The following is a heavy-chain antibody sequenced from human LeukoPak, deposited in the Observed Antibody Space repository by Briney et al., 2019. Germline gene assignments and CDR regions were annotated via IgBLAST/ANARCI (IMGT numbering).Heavy chain of an antibody. J-gene: IGHJ5*02. D-gene: IGHD6-13*01. CDR1: GYSFTSYW. CDR2: IDPSDSYT. CDR3: ERRYSSSWFDP. V-gene: IGHV5-10-1*01. Sequence: GESLKISCKGSGYSFTSYWISWGRQMPGKGLEWMGRIDPSDSYTNYSPSFQGHVTISADKSISTAYLQWSSLKASDTAMYYCERRYSSSWFDPWGQGTLVTVSS.